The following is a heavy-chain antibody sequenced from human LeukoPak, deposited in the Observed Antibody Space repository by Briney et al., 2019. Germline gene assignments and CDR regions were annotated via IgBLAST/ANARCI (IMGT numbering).Heavy chain of an antibody. J-gene: IGHJ4*02. Sequence: SETLSLTCAVYGGSFSGYYWSWIRQPPGKGLEWIGEINHSGSTNYNPSLKSRVTISVDTSKNQFSLKLSSVTAAGTAVYYCARGIRSQGYCTNGVCPKRGYFDYWGQGTLVTVSS. V-gene: IGHV4-34*01. CDR1: GGSFSGYY. CDR3: ARGIRSQGYCTNGVCPKRGYFDY. D-gene: IGHD2-8*01. CDR2: INHSGST.